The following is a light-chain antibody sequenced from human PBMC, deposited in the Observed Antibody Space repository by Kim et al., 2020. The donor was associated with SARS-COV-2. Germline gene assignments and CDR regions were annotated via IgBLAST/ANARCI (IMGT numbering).Light chain of an antibody. Sequence: GRTGTLPCGTSTEVVISGQRPYGYQQKPGQAPKTLIYDTSNKQSWTPARLSGSLLGGNAALTLSGALPEDEAEYYCLLYYNGYRIFGGGTQLTVL. V-gene: IGLV7-46*01. CDR3: LLYYNGYRI. CDR2: DTS. J-gene: IGLJ2*01. CDR1: TEVVISGQR.